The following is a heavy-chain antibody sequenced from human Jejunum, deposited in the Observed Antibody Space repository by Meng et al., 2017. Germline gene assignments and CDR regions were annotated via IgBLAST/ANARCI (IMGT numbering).Heavy chain of an antibody. CDR3: ARDWGDVRGGFDF. CDR2: TYYRSKYYN. Sequence: QVQLPQSSPGLVKPSPTLSLTWAISGDSVSSNSAAWNWIRQSPSRGLEWLGRTYYRSKYYNDYALSVKSRITINPDTSKNQFSLQLNSVTPEDTAIYYCARDWGDVRGGFDFWGQGTLVTVSS. D-gene: IGHD3-10*02. CDR1: GDSVSSNSAA. V-gene: IGHV6-1*01. J-gene: IGHJ4*02.